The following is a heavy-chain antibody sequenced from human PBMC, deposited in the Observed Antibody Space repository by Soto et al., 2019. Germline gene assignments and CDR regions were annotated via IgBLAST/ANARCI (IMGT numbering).Heavy chain of an antibody. CDR2: IYYSGST. J-gene: IGHJ4*02. D-gene: IGHD2-2*01. V-gene: IGHV4-31*03. CDR3: ARSSISKKIDY. Sequence: QVQLQESGPGLVKPSQTLSLTCSVSGGSINSGGYYWTWIRQHPGKGLEWIGNIYYSGSTYYNPSLKSRVTISIDTSKTHFSLKLTSVTAADTAVYYCARSSISKKIDYWGQGTLVTVSS. CDR1: GGSINSGGYY.